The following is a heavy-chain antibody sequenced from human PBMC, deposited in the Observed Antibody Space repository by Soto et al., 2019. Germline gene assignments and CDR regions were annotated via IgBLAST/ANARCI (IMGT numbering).Heavy chain of an antibody. CDR2: IYYSGST. CDR3: ARAWDSSGYYRSFDY. V-gene: IGHV4-30-4*01. J-gene: IGHJ4*02. CDR1: GGSISSGDYY. Sequence: PSETLSLTCTVSGGSISSGDYYWSWIRQPPGKGLEWIGYIYYSGSTYYNPSLKSRVTISVDTSKNQFSLKLSSVTAADTAVYYCARAWDSSGYYRSFDYWGQGTLVTVSS. D-gene: IGHD3-22*01.